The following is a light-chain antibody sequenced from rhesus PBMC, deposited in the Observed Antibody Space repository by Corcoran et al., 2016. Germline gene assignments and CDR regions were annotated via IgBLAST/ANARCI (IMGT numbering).Light chain of an antibody. J-gene: IGKJ2*01. CDR3: QHGYGTPYS. CDR2: KSS. V-gene: IGKV1-74*01. CDR1: ENVNNY. Sequence: DIQMTQSPSSLSASVGDRVTITCRASENVNNYLNWYQQKPGKAPKLLIYKSSILQSGVPSRFSGSVSGTDYTFTISSLQPEVVATYYCQHGYGTPYSFGQGTKVEIK.